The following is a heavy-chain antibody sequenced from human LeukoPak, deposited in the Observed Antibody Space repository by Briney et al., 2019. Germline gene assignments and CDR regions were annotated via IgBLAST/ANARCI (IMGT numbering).Heavy chain of an antibody. CDR3: ARDRGFLPTILYGMDV. Sequence: GASVKVSCKASGGTFSSYAISWVRQAPGQGLEWMGGIIPIFGTANYAQKFQGRVTMTRDTSTSTVYMELSSLRSEDTAVYYCARDRGFLPTILYGMDVWGQGTTVTVSS. CDR2: IIPIFGTA. V-gene: IGHV1-69*05. D-gene: IGHD3-3*01. J-gene: IGHJ6*02. CDR1: GGTFSSYA.